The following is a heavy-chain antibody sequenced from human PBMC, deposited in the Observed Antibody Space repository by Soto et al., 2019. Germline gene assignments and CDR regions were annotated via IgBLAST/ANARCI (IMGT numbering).Heavy chain of an antibody. CDR1: GYSFTGYY. V-gene: IGHV1-2*02. Sequence: ASVKVSCRSSGYSFTGYYMHWVRQAPGQGLEWMGWINPNIGGTNYAQKFQGRVTMTRDTSISTAYMELSRLRSEDTAVYYCARYGTRPLSLGGSIITKKNWFDPWGQGALVTVSS. CDR3: ARYGTRPLSLGGSIITKKNWFDP. J-gene: IGHJ5*02. D-gene: IGHD3-16*01. CDR2: INPNIGGT.